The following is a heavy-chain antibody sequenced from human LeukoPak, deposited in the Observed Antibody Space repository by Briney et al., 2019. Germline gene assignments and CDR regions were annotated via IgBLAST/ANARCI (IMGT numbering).Heavy chain of an antibody. D-gene: IGHD3-22*01. CDR1: GSSISSGGYS. J-gene: IGHJ4*02. Sequence: PSETLSLTCAVSGSSISSGGYSWSWIRQPPGKGLEWIGYIYYSGSTNYNPSLKSRVTISVDTSKNQFSLKLSSVTAADTAVYYCARARGERSGYLYYFDYWGQGTLVTVSS. CDR2: IYYSGST. CDR3: ARARGERSGYLYYFDY. V-gene: IGHV4-61*08.